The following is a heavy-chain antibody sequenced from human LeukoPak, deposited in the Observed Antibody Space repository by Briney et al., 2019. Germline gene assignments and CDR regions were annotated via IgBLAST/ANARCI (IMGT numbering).Heavy chain of an antibody. V-gene: IGHV3-11*04. J-gene: IGHJ4*02. CDR3: ARVSSSSLFDY. CDR1: GFTFDHYG. D-gene: IGHD6-6*01. CDR2: ISSSDGII. Sequence: GGSLRLSCAASGFTFDHYGMSWVRQAPGKGLEWVSYISSSDGIIYYADSEKGRFTISRDNVKKSLYLQMNSLSAEDTAVYYCARVSSSSLFDYWGQGTLVTVSS.